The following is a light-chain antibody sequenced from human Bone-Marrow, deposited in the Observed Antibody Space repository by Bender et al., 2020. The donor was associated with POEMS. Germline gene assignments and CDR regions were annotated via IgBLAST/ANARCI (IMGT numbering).Light chain of an antibody. J-gene: IGLJ3*02. Sequence: QSALTQPASVSGSRGQSITISCSGTSSDVGSYNLVSWYQHHPGKAPKLIIYEVTKRPSGLSNRFSGSKSGNTASLTISGLQADDEGDYYCCSYAGSRTWVFGGGTKLIVL. V-gene: IGLV2-23*02. CDR1: SSDVGSYNL. CDR3: CSYAGSRTWV. CDR2: EVT.